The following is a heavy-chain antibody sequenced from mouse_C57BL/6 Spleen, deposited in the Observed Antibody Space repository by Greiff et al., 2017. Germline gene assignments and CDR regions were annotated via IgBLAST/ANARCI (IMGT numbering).Heavy chain of an antibody. V-gene: IGHV1-55*01. CDR1: GYTFTSYW. Sequence: QVQLQQPGAELVKPGASVKMSCTASGYTFTSYWIPWVKQSPGQGLAWIGDIYPCSGSTNYNEKFKSKATLTVDTASSTAYMQLSSLTSEDSAVYYCARGGLLHAGFAYWGQGALVTVAA. D-gene: IGHD2-3*01. CDR2: IYPCSGST. J-gene: IGHJ3*01. CDR3: ARGGLLHAGFAY.